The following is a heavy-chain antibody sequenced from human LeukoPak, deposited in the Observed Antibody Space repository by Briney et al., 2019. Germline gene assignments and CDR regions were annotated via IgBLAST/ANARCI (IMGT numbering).Heavy chain of an antibody. V-gene: IGHV3-13*04. CDR1: AFTSSSYD. Sequence: PGGSLRLPSPASAFTSSSYDMHPARQATGKGLEWVSAIGTAGDTYYPGSVKGRFSISRENAKISLYLQMNSLRAGDTAVYYCARALECSSTRCYYNYGDLWGRGPLVTVSS. CDR3: ARALECSSTRCYYNYGDL. J-gene: IGHJ2*01. D-gene: IGHD2-2*01. CDR2: IGTAGDT.